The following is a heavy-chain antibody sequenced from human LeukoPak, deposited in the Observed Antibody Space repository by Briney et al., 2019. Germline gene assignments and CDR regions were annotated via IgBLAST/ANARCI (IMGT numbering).Heavy chain of an antibody. CDR3: ARSKPIMSYMDV. CDR2: MNPNSGNT. J-gene: IGHJ6*03. Sequence: ASVKVSCKASGYTFTSYDINWVRQATGQGLEWMGWMNPNSGNTGYAQKFQGRVTITRNTSISTAYMELSSLRSEDTAVYYCARSKPIMSYMDVWGKGTTFTVSS. V-gene: IGHV1-8*03. CDR1: GYTFTSYD.